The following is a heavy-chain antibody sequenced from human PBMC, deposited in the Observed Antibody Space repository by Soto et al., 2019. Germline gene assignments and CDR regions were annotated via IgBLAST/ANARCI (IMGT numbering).Heavy chain of an antibody. CDR3: ASRSYHLYPGYRYYESFYFDN. D-gene: IGHD3-16*02. J-gene: IGHJ4*02. Sequence: PSETLSLTCAVSGASISNTSYFWGWIRQPPGKGLEWVGKMFSTGSSTYNPSLKGRVTFSVDTSKNHFSLRLFSMTASDTAVYFCASRSYHLYPGYRYYESFYFDNCGPGTLATVAS. CDR1: GASISNTSYF. CDR2: MFSTGSS. V-gene: IGHV4-39*02.